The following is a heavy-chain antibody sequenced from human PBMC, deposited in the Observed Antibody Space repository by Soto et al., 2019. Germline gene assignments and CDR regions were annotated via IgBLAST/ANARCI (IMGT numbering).Heavy chain of an antibody. CDR1: GFTFSSYA. V-gene: IGHV3-23*01. J-gene: IGHJ4*02. CDR3: AKDQLGGGGYSGYDYWGAFDY. CDR2: ISGSGGST. Sequence: EVQLLESGGGLVQPGGSLRLSCAASGFTFSSYAMSWVRQAPGKGLEWVSAISGSGGSTYYADSVKGRFPISRDNSKNTLYLKMNSLRAEDTAVYFCAKDQLGGGGYSGYDYWGAFDYWGQGTLVTVSS. D-gene: IGHD5-12*01.